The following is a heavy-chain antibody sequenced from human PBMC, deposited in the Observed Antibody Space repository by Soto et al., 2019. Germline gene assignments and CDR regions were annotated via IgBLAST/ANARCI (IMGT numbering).Heavy chain of an antibody. Sequence: SETLSLTCTVSGGSISSYYWSWIRQPAGKGLEWIGRIYTSGTTYYNPSLKSRVTMSVDTSKNQLSLKVTSMTAADTAVYFCAGDQGYYYSGTDVWGQGTTVTVSS. CDR2: IYTSGTT. J-gene: IGHJ6*02. CDR1: GGSISSYY. V-gene: IGHV4-4*07. CDR3: AGDQGYYYSGTDV.